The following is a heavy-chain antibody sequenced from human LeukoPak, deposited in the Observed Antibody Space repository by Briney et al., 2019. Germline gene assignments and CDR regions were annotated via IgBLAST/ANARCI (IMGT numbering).Heavy chain of an antibody. Sequence: GRSLRLSCAASGFTFSSYGIHWVRQAPGKGLEWVAVIWYDGTNKYYADSVKGRFTISRENSKNTLYLQMNSLRAEDTAVYYCARDRGYDSSGPDYWGQGTLVTVSS. D-gene: IGHD3-22*01. CDR1: GFTFSSYG. CDR2: IWYDGTNK. J-gene: IGHJ4*02. CDR3: ARDRGYDSSGPDY. V-gene: IGHV3-33*08.